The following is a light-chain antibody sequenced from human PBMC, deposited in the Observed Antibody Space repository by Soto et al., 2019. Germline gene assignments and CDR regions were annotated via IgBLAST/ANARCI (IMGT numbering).Light chain of an antibody. CDR2: GAS. CDR3: QQGHNWPLT. CDR1: QSISSE. V-gene: IGKV3-15*01. J-gene: IGKJ2*01. Sequence: EIVMTQSPATLSVSPGERATLSCRASQSISSELAWYQQRSGQPPRLLIYGASTRATGVPDRFTGSGSGSDFTLTIRGLQSEDFAVYYCQQGHNWPLTFGQGTRLEI.